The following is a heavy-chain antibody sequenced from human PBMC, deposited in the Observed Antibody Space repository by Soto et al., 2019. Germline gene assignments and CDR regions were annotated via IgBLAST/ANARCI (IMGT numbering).Heavy chain of an antibody. J-gene: IGHJ5*02. CDR3: ASRGYDFWSGLDP. V-gene: IGHV1-3*04. CDR1: GYTFTSYG. CDR2: INTGNGHT. D-gene: IGHD3-3*01. Sequence: ASVKVSCKASGYTFTSYGISWVRQAPGQRLEWMGWINTGNGHTKYSQKFQGRVTITRDTSARTAYMELNSLRSEDTAVYYCASRGYDFWSGLDPWGQGTLVTVSS.